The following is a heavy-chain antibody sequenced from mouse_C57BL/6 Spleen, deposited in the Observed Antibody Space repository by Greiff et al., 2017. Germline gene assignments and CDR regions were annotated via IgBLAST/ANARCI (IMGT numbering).Heavy chain of an antibody. D-gene: IGHD1-1*01. Sequence: EVQLQQSGPELVKPGASVKIPCKASGYTFTDYNMDWVKQSHGKSLEWIGDINPNNGGTIYNQKFKGKATLTVDKSSSTAYMELRSLTSEDTAVYYCARKGGLLLRYYFDYWGQGTTLTVSS. CDR2: INPNNGGT. CDR1: GYTFTDYN. V-gene: IGHV1-18*01. CDR3: ARKGGLLLRYYFDY. J-gene: IGHJ2*01.